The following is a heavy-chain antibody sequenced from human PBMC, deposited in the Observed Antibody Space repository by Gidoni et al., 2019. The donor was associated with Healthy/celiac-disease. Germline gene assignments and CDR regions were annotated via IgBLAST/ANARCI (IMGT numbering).Heavy chain of an antibody. Sequence: QVQLQQSGPGLVKPSQTLSLTCAISGDSVSSNSAAWNWIRQSPSRGLEWLGRTYYRSKWYNDYAVSVKSRITINPDTSKNQFSLQLNSVTPEDTAVYYCARGPYSYYYERPSYYYYGMDVWGQGTTVTVSS. CDR1: GDSVSSNSAA. J-gene: IGHJ6*02. V-gene: IGHV6-1*01. CDR3: ARGPYSYYYERPSYYYYGMDV. D-gene: IGHD3-22*01. CDR2: TYYRSKWYN.